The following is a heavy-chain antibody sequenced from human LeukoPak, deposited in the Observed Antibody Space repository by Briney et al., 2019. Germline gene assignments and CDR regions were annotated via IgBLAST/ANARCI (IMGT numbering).Heavy chain of an antibody. J-gene: IGHJ5*02. CDR2: IYNSGYT. V-gene: IGHV4-59*01. CDR3: GRVSCSTTSCPGWFDP. D-gene: IGHD2-2*01. Sequence: SETLSLTCTVPGGSISSYYWSWIRQPPGKGLEWIGYIYNSGYTDYNPSLKSRVTISVDTSKNQFSLKLSSVTAADTAVYYCGRVSCSTTSCPGWFDPWGQGTLVTVSS. CDR1: GGSISSYY.